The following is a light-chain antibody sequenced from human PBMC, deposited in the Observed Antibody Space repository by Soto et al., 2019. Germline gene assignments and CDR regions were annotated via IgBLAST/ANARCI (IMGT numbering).Light chain of an antibody. Sequence: EIVLTQSPGTLSLSPGERATLSCRASQSVSSSYLAWYQQKPGQAPRLLIYGASSRATVIPDRFSGSGSETDFTLTISRLEPEDFAVYYCQQYGRSLWTFGQGTKVEVK. CDR3: QQYGRSLWT. V-gene: IGKV3-20*01. CDR2: GAS. J-gene: IGKJ1*01. CDR1: QSVSSSY.